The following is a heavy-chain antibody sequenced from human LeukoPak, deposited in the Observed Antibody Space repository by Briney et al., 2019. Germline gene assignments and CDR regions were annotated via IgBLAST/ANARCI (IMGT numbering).Heavy chain of an antibody. D-gene: IGHD3-3*01. CDR3: ARDTDFWSGYFY. CDR2: VYNTGST. J-gene: IGHJ4*02. CDR1: GGSMSSENEY. Sequence: SSETLSLTCSVSGGSMSSENEYWGWIRQTPGKGLEWIGSVYNTGSTDYNPSLKRRFSISIDTSKNQFSLKLSSVTAADTAVYYCARDTDFWSGYFYWGQGTLVTVSS. V-gene: IGHV4-39*01.